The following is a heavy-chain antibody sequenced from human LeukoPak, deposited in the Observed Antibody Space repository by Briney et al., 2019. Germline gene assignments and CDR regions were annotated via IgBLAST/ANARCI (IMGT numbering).Heavy chain of an antibody. CDR1: GDSLNTYY. Sequence: PSETLSLTCTVSGDSLNTYYWTWIRQTPGKELEWIGFVASSGTSNYNPSLKSRVSISIDTSKNQFSLALTSVTPADTAVYYCARVVRGVATSNWFDPYCQGTLVDVSS. V-gene: IGHV4-59*01. J-gene: IGHJ5*02. D-gene: IGHD3-10*02. CDR3: ARVVRGVATSNWFDP. CDR2: VASSGTS.